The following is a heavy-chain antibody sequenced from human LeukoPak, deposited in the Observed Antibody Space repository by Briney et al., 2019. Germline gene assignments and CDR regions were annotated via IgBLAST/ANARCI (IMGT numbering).Heavy chain of an antibody. V-gene: IGHV1-69*02. CDR2: IIPIVGIA. J-gene: IGHJ3*02. CDR1: GGSFSSYT. Sequence: ASVKVSCKASGGSFSSYTIIWVRQAPGQGLEWMGRIIPIVGIANYAHKFQDRVTLTADKSTDTVYMELTNLRSEDTALYYCARGGPPRAFGIWGQGTMVTVSS. CDR3: ARGGPPRAFGI.